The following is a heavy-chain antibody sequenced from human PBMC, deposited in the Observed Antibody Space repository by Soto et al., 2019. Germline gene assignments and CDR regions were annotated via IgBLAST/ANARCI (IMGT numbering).Heavy chain of an antibody. CDR1: GGSISSSSYY. J-gene: IGHJ6*02. CDR3: ARHTPQGYDFWSGYYVNYYGMDV. Sequence: SETLSLTCTVSGGSISSSSYYSGWIRQPPGKGLEWIGSIYYSASTYYNPHLKSRVTISVDTSKNQFSLKLSSVTAADTAVYYCARHTPQGYDFWSGYYVNYYGMDVWGQGTTVT. D-gene: IGHD3-3*01. V-gene: IGHV4-39*01. CDR2: IYYSAST.